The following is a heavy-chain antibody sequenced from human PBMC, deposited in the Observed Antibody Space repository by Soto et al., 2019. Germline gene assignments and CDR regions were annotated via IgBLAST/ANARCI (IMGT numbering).Heavy chain of an antibody. D-gene: IGHD1-26*01. CDR2: INAGNGNT. V-gene: IGHV1-3*01. CDR1: GYTFTSYA. CDR3: ARGGSYFAFDI. Sequence: ASVKVSCKASGYTFTSYAIHWVRQAPGQRLEWMGWINAGNGNTKYSQKFQGRVTITRDTSASTAYMELSSLRSEDTAVYYCARGGSYFAFDIWGQGTMVTVSS. J-gene: IGHJ3*02.